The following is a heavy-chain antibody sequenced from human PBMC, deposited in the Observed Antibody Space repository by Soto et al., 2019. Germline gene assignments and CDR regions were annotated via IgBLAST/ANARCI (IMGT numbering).Heavy chain of an antibody. CDR2: INPSGGST. Sequence: GASVKVSCKASGYTFTSYYMHWVRQAPGQGLEWMGIINPSGGSTSYAQKFQGRVTMTRDTSTSTVYMELSSLRSEDTAVYYCARQKMDALSPRGMDVWGQGTTVTVSS. D-gene: IGHD2-2*01. CDR1: GYTFTSYY. J-gene: IGHJ6*02. V-gene: IGHV1-46*01. CDR3: ARQKMDALSPRGMDV.